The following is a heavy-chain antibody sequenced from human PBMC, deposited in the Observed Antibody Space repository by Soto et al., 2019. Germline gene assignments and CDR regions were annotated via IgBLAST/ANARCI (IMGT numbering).Heavy chain of an antibody. CDR1: GGTFSSYA. CDR3: ARGSSSSEGRYYYYGMDV. V-gene: IGHV1-69*06. D-gene: IGHD6-6*01. J-gene: IGHJ6*02. Sequence: QVQLVQSGAEVKKPGSSVKVSCKASGGTFSSYAISWVRQAPGQGLEWMGGIIPIFGTANYAQKFQGRVTITADKSTSPAYMELSSLRSEDTAVYYCARGSSSSEGRYYYYGMDVWGQGTTVTVSS. CDR2: IIPIFGTA.